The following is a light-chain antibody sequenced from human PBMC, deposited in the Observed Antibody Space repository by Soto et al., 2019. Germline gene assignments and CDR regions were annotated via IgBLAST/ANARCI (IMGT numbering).Light chain of an antibody. CDR2: GAS. CDR3: QQYNNWQLT. J-gene: IGKJ4*01. Sequence: EMEMTHSPATLPGSPGERATLSCRASQSVRDNLAWYQQKHGQAPRLLIYGASTRATGIPARFSGIGSGEGLGVAISSLQSEDFRVYYCQQYNNWQLTVGGGTKVHIK. V-gene: IGKV3D-15*01. CDR1: QSVRDN.